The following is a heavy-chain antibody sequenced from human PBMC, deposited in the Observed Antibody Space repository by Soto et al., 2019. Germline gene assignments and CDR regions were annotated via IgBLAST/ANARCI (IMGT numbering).Heavy chain of an antibody. CDR3: VRGPSGDKADY. CDR2: IYNSVNT. J-gene: IGHJ4*02. CDR1: GDSISTGYYS. D-gene: IGHD3-10*01. Sequence: QVQLQASGPGLVEPSQTLSLTCTVSGDSISTGYYSWRWIRQPPGKDLEWLGHIYNSVNTYINPSLNSRVTIAADTYKNQCSLQRSSVTAANTAVDYSVRGPSGDKADYRGLGTLVTFPS. V-gene: IGHV4-30-4*01.